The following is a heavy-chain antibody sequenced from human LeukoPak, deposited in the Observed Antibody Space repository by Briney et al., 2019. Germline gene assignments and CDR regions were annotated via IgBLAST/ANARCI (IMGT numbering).Heavy chain of an antibody. V-gene: IGHV3-23*01. CDR3: AKSVVPAFNFDY. D-gene: IGHD2-2*01. Sequence: QAGGSLRLSCAASGFTFSSYAMSWVRQAPGKGLEWVSAISGGGGSTYYADSVKGRFTISRDNSKNTLYLQMNSLRAEDTAVYYCAKSVVPAFNFDYWGQGTLVTVSS. CDR2: ISGGGGST. CDR1: GFTFSSYA. J-gene: IGHJ4*02.